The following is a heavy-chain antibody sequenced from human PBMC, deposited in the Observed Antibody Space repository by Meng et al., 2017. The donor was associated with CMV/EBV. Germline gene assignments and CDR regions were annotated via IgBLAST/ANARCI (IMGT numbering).Heavy chain of an antibody. CDR3: ARVWGYYDSSGYSHKLFDY. Sequence: RSYSMYWVREATGKGREWISYISISSSYIYYADSVKGRFTISRDNAKNSLYLQMNSLRAEDTAVYYCARVWGYYDSSGYSHKLFDYWGQGTLVTVSS. CDR2: ISISSSYI. V-gene: IGHV3-21*01. D-gene: IGHD3-22*01. CDR1: RSYS. J-gene: IGHJ4*02.